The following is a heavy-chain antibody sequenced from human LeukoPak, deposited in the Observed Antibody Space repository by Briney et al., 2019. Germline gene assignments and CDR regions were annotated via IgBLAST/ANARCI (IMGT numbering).Heavy chain of an antibody. V-gene: IGHV1-46*01. CDR2: INPSGDNI. CDR1: GYTFTNYY. J-gene: IGHJ5*02. D-gene: IGHD1-26*01. CDR3: ARDNSVGDTAWWFDP. Sequence: ASVKVSCKASGYTFTNYYMHWVRQAPGQGLEWMGIINPSGDNIWYAQKFQGRVTMTRDMSTSTDYMELSSLRSEDTAVYYCARDNSVGDTAWWFDPWGQGTLVTVSS.